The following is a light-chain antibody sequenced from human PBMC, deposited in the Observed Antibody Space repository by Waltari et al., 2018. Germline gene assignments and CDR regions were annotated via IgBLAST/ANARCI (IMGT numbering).Light chain of an antibody. V-gene: IGKV4-1*01. CDR1: QSVLYSSDNKNY. Sequence: DIVMTQSPDSLAVSLGERATINCKSSQSVLYSSDNKNYLAWYQQKPGQPPRLRVYWASTRESGVPDRFGGSGSGTDFTLTSSSLQAEDVAVYYCQQHYTTPFTFGPGTTVDIK. J-gene: IGKJ3*01. CDR2: WAS. CDR3: QQHYTTPFT.